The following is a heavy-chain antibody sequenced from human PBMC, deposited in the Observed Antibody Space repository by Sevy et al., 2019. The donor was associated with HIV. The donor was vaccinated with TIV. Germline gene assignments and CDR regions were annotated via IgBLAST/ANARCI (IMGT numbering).Heavy chain of an antibody. Sequence: SETLSLTCTVSGGSISSSSYYWGWIRQPPGKGLEWIGSIYYSGSTYYNPSLKSRVTISVDTSKNQFSLKLSSVTAADTAVYYWASTYYDFWSGYSQDYGMDVWGQGTTVTVSS. D-gene: IGHD3-3*01. CDR2: IYYSGST. CDR1: GGSISSSSYY. J-gene: IGHJ6*02. V-gene: IGHV4-39*01. CDR3: ASTYYDFWSGYSQDYGMDV.